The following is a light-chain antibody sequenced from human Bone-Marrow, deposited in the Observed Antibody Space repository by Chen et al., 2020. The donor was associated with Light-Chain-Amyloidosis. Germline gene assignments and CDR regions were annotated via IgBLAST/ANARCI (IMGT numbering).Light chain of an antibody. Sequence: DIQMTQSPASLSAFVGDAVGITCRASQTLRIYLNWYQHKPGKAPKLLIYTASNLQRGVPSRFSGSGSGTDFTLNVSSLQPEDFATYYCQQSYTSPFTFGPGTKVDIK. CDR3: QQSYTSPFT. CDR2: TAS. V-gene: IGKV1-39*01. J-gene: IGKJ3*01. CDR1: QTLRIY.